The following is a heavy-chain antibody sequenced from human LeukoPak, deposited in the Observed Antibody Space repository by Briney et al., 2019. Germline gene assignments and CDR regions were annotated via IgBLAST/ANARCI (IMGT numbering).Heavy chain of an antibody. J-gene: IGHJ3*02. CDR2: IYYSGST. CDR1: GGSISSSSYY. D-gene: IGHD3-3*01. CDR3: AIERPGITIFGVVIQGLESLGAFDI. Sequence: SETLSLTCTVSGGSISSSSYYWGWIRQPPGKGLEWIGSIYYSGSTYYNPSLKSRVTISVDTSKNQFSLKLSSVTAADTAVYYCAIERPGITIFGVVIQGLESLGAFDIWGQGTMVTVSS. V-gene: IGHV4-39*02.